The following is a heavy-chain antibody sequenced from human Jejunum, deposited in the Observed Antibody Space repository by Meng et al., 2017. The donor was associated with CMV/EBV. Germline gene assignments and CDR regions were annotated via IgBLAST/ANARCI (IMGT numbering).Heavy chain of an antibody. D-gene: IGHD3-10*01. CDR3: ARGHYHHYYYDADG. CDR2: ISGYNGNT. Sequence: SKGVRGVRQAQGQGREGKGWISGYNGNTNDAQKVQGRVTLNTETSTSTAYMDLRSLRSDDTDVYYCARGHYHHYYYDADGWGQGTSVTVSS. V-gene: IGHV1-18*01. CDR1: SKG. J-gene: IGHJ6*02.